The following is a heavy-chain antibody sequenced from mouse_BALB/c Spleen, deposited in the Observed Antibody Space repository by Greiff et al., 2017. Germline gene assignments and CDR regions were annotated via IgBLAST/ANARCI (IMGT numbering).Heavy chain of an antibody. CDR2: ISSGGST. D-gene: IGHD2-1*01. V-gene: IGHV5-6-5*01. CDR1: GFTFSSYA. Sequence: EVQLVESGGGLVKPGGSLKLSCAASGFTFSSYAMSWVRQTPEKRLEWVASISSGGSTYYPDSVKGRFTISRDNASNILYLQMSSLRSEDTAMYYCARDYGNYVEAMDYWGQGTSVTVSS. J-gene: IGHJ4*01. CDR3: ARDYGNYVEAMDY.